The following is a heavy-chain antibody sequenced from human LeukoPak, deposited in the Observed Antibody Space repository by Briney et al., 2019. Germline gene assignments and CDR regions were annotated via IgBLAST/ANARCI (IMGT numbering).Heavy chain of an antibody. D-gene: IGHD3-22*01. CDR3: ARGFGEYCYDSSGYYYDWFDP. CDR1: GVSISSGDYY. V-gene: IGHV4-30-4*01. CDR2: IYYSGST. J-gene: IGHJ5*02. Sequence: PSQTLSLTCTVSGVSISSGDYYWSWIRQPPGKGLEWIGYIYYSGSTYYNPSLKSRVTISVDTSKNQFSLKLSSVTAADTAVYYCARGFGEYCYDSSGYYYDWFDPWGQGTLVTVSS.